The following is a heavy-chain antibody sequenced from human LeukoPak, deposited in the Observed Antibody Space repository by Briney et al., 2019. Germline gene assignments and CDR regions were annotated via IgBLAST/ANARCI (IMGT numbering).Heavy chain of an antibody. J-gene: IGHJ5*02. V-gene: IGHV3-21*01. CDR3: ARATGIDGDA. Sequence: PGGSLRLSCAASGFTFDDYGMSWVRQAPGKGLEWVSSISSSSSYIYYADSVKGRFTISRDNAKNSLYLQMNSLRAEDTAVYYCARATGIDGDAWGQGTLVTVSS. CDR1: GFTFDDYG. CDR2: ISSSSSYI. D-gene: IGHD4-17*01.